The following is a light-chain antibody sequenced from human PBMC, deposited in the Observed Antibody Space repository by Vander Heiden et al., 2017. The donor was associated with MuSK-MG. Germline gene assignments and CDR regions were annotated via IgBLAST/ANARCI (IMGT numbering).Light chain of an antibody. Sequence: QSVLTQPPSTSVTPGKRVTISCLGSNANLGSNNVSWYQQLPGTAPKLLIYWNNKRPSGVPDRFSGSKSGTSASLAISGLQSEDEADYYCAAWDDSLNGQEVFGGGTKLTVL. V-gene: IGLV1-44*01. CDR2: WNN. J-gene: IGLJ2*01. CDR1: NANLGSNN. CDR3: AAWDDSLNGQEV.